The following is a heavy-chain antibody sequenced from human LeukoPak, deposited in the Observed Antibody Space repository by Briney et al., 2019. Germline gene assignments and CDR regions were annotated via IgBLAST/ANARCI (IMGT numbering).Heavy chain of an antibody. CDR1: GFTFSSYN. CDR2: ISWNSGSI. V-gene: IGHV3-9*01. Sequence: PGGSLRLSSAASGFTFSSYNMNWVRQAPGKGLEWVSGISWNSGSIGYADSVKGRFTISRDNAKNSLYLQMNSLRAEDTALYYCAKGIQLWTNWFDPWGQGTLVTVSS. CDR3: AKGIQLWTNWFDP. D-gene: IGHD5-18*01. J-gene: IGHJ5*02.